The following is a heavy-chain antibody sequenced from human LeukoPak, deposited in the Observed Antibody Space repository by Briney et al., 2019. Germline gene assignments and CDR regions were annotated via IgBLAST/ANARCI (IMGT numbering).Heavy chain of an antibody. Sequence: SETLSLTCTVSGGSISGNYWSWIRQPPGQGLEWIAYIHSSGYTNYNPSLKSRVTISVDTSNNQFSLKVTSLTAADTAMYYCTKRQGPTSGSYDYFDPWGQGALVTVSS. CDR3: TKRQGPTSGSYDYFDP. CDR2: IHSSGYT. D-gene: IGHD1-26*01. V-gene: IGHV4-4*09. J-gene: IGHJ5*02. CDR1: GGSISGNY.